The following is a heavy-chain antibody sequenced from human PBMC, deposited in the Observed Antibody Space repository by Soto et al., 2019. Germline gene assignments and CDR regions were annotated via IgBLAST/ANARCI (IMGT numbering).Heavy chain of an antibody. CDR3: ARGGPMNAFDI. CDR2: ISAYNGNT. Sequence: GVLVNLSCKASGDTNSISGISRVRKAPGQGLEWMGWISAYNGNTNYAQKLQGRVTMTTDTSTSTAYMDLRSLTSDDTAVYYCARGGPMNAFDIWGQGTMVTVSS. D-gene: IGHD3-16*01. CDR1: GDTNSISG. V-gene: IGHV1-18*01. J-gene: IGHJ3*02.